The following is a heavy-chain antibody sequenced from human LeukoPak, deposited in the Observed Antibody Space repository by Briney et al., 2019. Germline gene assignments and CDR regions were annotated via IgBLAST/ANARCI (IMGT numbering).Heavy chain of an antibody. CDR3: ARSPAGANYYLDV. D-gene: IGHD1-14*01. CDR2: ISSSGSTI. V-gene: IGHV3-48*03. J-gene: IGHJ6*03. CDR1: GFTFSSYE. Sequence: PGGSLRLSCAASGFTFSSYEMNWVRQAPGKGLEWVSYISSSGSTIYYADSVKGRFTISRDNAKNSLPLQMNSLRAEDTAVYYCARSPAGANYYLDVWGKGTTVTISS.